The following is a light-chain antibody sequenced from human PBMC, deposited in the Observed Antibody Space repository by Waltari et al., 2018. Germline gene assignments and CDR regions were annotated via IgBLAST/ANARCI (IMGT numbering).Light chain of an antibody. CDR3: SSYTSSNSVV. Sequence: VSGSPGQSVTISCTGTSSDVGSYNRVSWYQQPPGTAPKLMIYEVTYRPSGVPDRFSGSKSGNTASLTISGLQAEDEADYYCSSYTSSNSVVFGGGTKLTVL. V-gene: IGLV2-18*02. J-gene: IGLJ2*01. CDR1: SSDVGSYNR. CDR2: EVT.